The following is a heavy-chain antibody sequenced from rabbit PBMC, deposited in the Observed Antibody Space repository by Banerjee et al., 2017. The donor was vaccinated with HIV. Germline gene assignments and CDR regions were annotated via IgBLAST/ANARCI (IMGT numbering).Heavy chain of an antibody. J-gene: IGHJ3*01. Sequence: QQLVESGGGLVKPGASLTFTCKASGFSFTSGYDMCWVRQAPGKGLEWIACIYGDSGGKTAYASWAKGRFTISKTSSTTVTLQMTSLTAADTATYFCARGDGAYAGYDGLWGQGTLVTVS. CDR1: GFSFTSGYD. CDR3: ARGDGAYAGYDGL. V-gene: IGHV1S40*01. D-gene: IGHD7-1*01. CDR2: IYGDSGGKT.